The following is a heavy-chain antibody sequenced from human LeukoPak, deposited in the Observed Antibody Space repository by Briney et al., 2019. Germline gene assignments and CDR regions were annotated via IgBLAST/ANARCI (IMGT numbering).Heavy chain of an antibody. D-gene: IGHD1-26*01. CDR2: IGSSGSVI. CDR1: GFTFNNYE. V-gene: IGHV3-48*03. Sequence: GGSLRLSCAASGFTFNNYEMNWVRQAPGKGLEWVSYIGSSGSVIYYTDSVKGRFTISRDNAKNSLYLQMNSLRVEETAIYYCARGTDSGTSTRGGAFEIWGRGTMVTVSS. CDR3: ARGTDSGTSTRGGAFEI. J-gene: IGHJ3*02.